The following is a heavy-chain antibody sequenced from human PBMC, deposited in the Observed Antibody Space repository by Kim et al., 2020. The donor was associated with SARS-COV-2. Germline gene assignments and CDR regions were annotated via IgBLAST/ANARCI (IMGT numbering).Heavy chain of an antibody. V-gene: IGHV3-30*18. CDR3: AKLPTPKTVAAAAPSY. D-gene: IGHD6-13*01. CDR2: ISYDGSNK. J-gene: IGHJ4*01. CDR1: GFTFSSYG. Sequence: GGSLRLSCAASGFTFSSYGMHWVRQAPGKGLEWVAVISYDGSNKYYADSVKGRFTISRDNSKNTLYLQMNSLRAEDTAVYYCAKLPTPKTVAAAAPSYWG.